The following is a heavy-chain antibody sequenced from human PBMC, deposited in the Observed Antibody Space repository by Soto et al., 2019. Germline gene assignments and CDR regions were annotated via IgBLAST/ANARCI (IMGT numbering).Heavy chain of an antibody. CDR3: LLGCSSTSCRLDY. CDR1: GFTFSSYG. V-gene: IGHV3-33*01. J-gene: IGHJ4*02. D-gene: IGHD2-2*01. Sequence: PGGSLRLSCAASGFTFSSYGMHWVRQAPGKGLEWVAVIWYDGSNKYYADSVKGRFTISRDNSKNTLYLQMNSLRAEDTAVYYCLLGCSSTSCRLDYWGQGTLVTVSS. CDR2: IWYDGSNK.